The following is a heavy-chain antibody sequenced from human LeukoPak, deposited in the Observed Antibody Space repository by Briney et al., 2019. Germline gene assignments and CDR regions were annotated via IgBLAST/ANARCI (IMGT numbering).Heavy chain of an antibody. Sequence: SETLSLTCAVYGGSFSGYYWSWIRQPPGKGLEWIGEINHSGSTNYNPSLKSRVTISVDTSKNQFSLKLSSVTAADTAVYYCARVLDYDFWSGTPKIQYYFDYWGQGTLVTVSS. D-gene: IGHD3-3*01. V-gene: IGHV4-34*01. CDR3: ARVLDYDFWSGTPKIQYYFDY. CDR2: INHSGST. CDR1: GGSFSGYY. J-gene: IGHJ4*02.